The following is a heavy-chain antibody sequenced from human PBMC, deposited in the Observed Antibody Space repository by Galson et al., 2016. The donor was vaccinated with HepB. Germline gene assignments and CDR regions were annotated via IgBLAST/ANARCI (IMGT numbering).Heavy chain of an antibody. CDR1: GFTFTNSY. V-gene: IGHV3-7*03. CDR2: IKEDGSEE. Sequence: SLRLSCAASGFTFTNSYTTWVRQAPGRGLEWVANIKEDGSEEDYVDSVKGRFNISRDNARNSLNLQMNSLRAEDTAMYYCARGRALHDWGQGTLVTVSS. J-gene: IGHJ4*02. D-gene: IGHD1-26*01. CDR3: ARGRALHD.